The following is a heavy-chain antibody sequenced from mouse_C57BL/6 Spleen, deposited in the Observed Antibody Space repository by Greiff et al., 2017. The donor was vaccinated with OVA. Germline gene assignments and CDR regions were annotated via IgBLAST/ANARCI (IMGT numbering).Heavy chain of an antibody. CDR3: AKNCGSSYFDY. D-gene: IGHD1-1*01. J-gene: IGHJ2*01. CDR1: GFSFTSYG. V-gene: IGHV2-5*01. CDR2: IWSGGST. Sequence: QVQLKQSGPGLVQPSPCLSITCTASGFSFTSYGVHWVRQSPGKGLEWLGVIWSGGSTDYNADFKSRLSSTKDNSKSHVFFKMNSLQADHTAIYYYAKNCGSSYFDYWGQGTTLTVSS.